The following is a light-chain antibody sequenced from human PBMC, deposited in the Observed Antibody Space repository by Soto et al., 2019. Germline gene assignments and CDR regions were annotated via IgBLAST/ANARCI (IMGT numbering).Light chain of an antibody. Sequence: LTQPASVSGSPGQSITISCTGTSSDVGSYNLVSWYQQHPGKAPKLMIYEVSKRPSGVSNRFSGSKSGNTASLTISGLQAEDEADYYCCSYAGSSSWVFGGGTKLTVL. CDR3: CSYAGSSSWV. CDR2: EVS. V-gene: IGLV2-23*02. CDR1: SSDVGSYNL. J-gene: IGLJ3*02.